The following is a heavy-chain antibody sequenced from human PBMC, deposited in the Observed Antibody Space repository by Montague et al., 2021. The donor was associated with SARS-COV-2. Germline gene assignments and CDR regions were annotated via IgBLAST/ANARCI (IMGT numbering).Heavy chain of an antibody. V-gene: IGHV4-34*01. J-gene: IGHJ4*02. Sequence: SETLSLTCAVYGGSFSGYYWSWIRQPPGKGLEWIGEINQSGSTNXNPSLKSRVTLSVDTSKKQFSLKLSSLTAADTAVYYCARVAGDYCHDSSAYFDYWGQGSMVTVSS. CDR1: GGSFSGYY. D-gene: IGHD3-22*01. CDR2: INQSGST. CDR3: ARVAGDYCHDSSAYFDY.